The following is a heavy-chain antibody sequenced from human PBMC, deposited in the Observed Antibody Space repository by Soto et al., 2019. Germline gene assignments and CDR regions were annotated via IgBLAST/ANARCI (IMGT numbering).Heavy chain of an antibody. CDR1: GFTFSTHW. V-gene: IGHV3-7*05. Sequence: EVQLVESGGDLVQPGGSLRLSCAASGFTFSTHWMSWVRQVPGKGLEWVANIKEDGSESYYADSVKGRFTISRDNAKSSLYLQMNGLRVEDTALYYCAKDVRWGQGTLVTVSS. CDR2: IKEDGSES. J-gene: IGHJ4*02. CDR3: AKDVR.